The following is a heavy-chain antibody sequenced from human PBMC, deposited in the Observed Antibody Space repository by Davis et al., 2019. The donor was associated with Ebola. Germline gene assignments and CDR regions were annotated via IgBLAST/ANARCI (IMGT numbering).Heavy chain of an antibody. CDR3: ARSSSTSWDYFDY. J-gene: IGHJ4*02. V-gene: IGHV4-31*03. Sequence: PSETLSLTCTVSGGSISSGGYYWSWIRQHPGKGLEWIGYIYYSGSTYYNPSLKSRVTISVDTSKNQFSLKLSSVTAADTAVYYCARSSSTSWDYFDYWGQGTLVTVSS. D-gene: IGHD2-2*01. CDR2: IYYSGST. CDR1: GGSISSGGYY.